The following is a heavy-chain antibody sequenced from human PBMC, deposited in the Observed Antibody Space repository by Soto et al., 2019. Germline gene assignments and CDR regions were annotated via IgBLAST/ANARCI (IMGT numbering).Heavy chain of an antibody. Sequence: AASVKVSCKASGGTFSSYAISWVRQAPGQGLEWMGGIIPIFGTANYAQKFQGRVTITADKSTSTAYMELSSLRSEDTAVYYCARVRENIVATFPFYYGMDVWGQVTTVTVSS. CDR1: GGTFSSYA. J-gene: IGHJ6*02. D-gene: IGHD5-12*01. CDR2: IIPIFGTA. V-gene: IGHV1-69*06. CDR3: ARVRENIVATFPFYYGMDV.